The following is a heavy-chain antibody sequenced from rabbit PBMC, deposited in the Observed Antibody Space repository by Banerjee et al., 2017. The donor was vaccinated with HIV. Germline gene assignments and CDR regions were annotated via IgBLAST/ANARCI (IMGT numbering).Heavy chain of an antibody. D-gene: IGHD1-1*01. CDR1: GFSFSNNYW. J-gene: IGHJ6*01. CDR2: VYDSSDDS. Sequence: QSLEESGGDLVKPGASLTLTCTASGFSFSNNYWICWVRQTPGKGLEWVACVYDSSDDSYYASWAIGRFTISKTSSTTVTLQMTSLTAADTATYFCARLSNYDSSSGHYKDLWGQGTLVTVS. V-gene: IGHV1S40*01. CDR3: ARLSNYDSSSGHYKDL.